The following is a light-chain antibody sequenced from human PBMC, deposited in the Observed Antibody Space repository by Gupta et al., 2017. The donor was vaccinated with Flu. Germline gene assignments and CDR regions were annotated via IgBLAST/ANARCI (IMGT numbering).Light chain of an antibody. CDR1: SSHIGAGYD. Sequence: QSVLTQPPSVSGAPGQRVTISCTGSSSHIGAGYDVHWYQQLPGTAPKLLISSNTNRPSGGPERFSGSKSGTSAALAITGLQAEEEADYFCQSYDRSRSGYVEFGGGTKLTVL. CDR3: QSYDRSRSGYVE. V-gene: IGLV1-40*01. CDR2: SNT. J-gene: IGLJ2*01.